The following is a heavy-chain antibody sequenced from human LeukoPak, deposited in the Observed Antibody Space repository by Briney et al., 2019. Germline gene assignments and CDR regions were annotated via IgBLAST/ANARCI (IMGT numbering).Heavy chain of an antibody. V-gene: IGHV1-2*06. CDR1: GYTFTGYY. CDR2: INPNSGGT. CDR3: ARGPPNWGYDY. J-gene: IGHJ4*02. Sequence: ASVNVSCKASGYTFTGYYMHWVRQAPGQGLEWMGRINPNSGGTNYAQKFQGRVTMTRDTSISTAYMELSSLRSDDTAVYYCARGPPNWGYDYWGPGTLSPSPQ. D-gene: IGHD7-27*01.